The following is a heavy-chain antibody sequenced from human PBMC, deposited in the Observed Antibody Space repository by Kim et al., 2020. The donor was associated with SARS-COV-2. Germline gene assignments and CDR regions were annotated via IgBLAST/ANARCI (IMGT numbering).Heavy chain of an antibody. V-gene: IGHV3-30*04. CDR1: GFTVSSYD. Sequence: GGSLRLSCAASGFTVSSYDMHWVRQAPGKGLEWVAVISDDGSKKYYADSVKRRFTITRDNSKNTQHLQMNSLSAEDTAEYYCARDPNSGCYDYWGQGTLVTVSS. J-gene: IGHJ4*02. CDR3: ARDPNSGCYDY. D-gene: IGHD3-22*01. CDR2: ISDDGSKK.